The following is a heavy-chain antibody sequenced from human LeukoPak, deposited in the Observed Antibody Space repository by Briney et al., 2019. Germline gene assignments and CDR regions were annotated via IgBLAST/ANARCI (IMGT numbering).Heavy chain of an antibody. Sequence: GGSLRLSCAASGFTFSYYAIHWVRQAPGKGLEWVSVISYDGSNKYYADSVKGRFTISRDNSKNTNTLYLQMNSLRAEDTAVYYCARDPYYGILTDCLGRNYYAMDVWGQGTTVTVSS. D-gene: IGHD3-9*01. J-gene: IGHJ6*02. CDR3: ARDPYYGILTDCLGRNYYAMDV. CDR2: ISYDGSNK. CDR1: GFTFSYYA. V-gene: IGHV3-30-3*01.